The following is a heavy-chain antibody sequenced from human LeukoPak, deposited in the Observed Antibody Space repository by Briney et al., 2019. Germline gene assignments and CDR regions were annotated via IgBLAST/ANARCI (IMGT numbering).Heavy chain of an antibody. CDR2: IIPILGIA. CDR3: ARVSVVVPAAMPGAGYYYYGMDV. CDR1: GGTFSSYA. Sequence: GASVKVSCKASGGTFSSYAISWVRQAPGQGLEWMGRIIPILGIANYAQKFQGRVTITADKSTSTAYMELSSLRSEDTAVYYCARVSVVVPAAMPGAGYYYYGMDVWGQGTTVTVSS. V-gene: IGHV1-69*04. J-gene: IGHJ6*02. D-gene: IGHD2-2*01.